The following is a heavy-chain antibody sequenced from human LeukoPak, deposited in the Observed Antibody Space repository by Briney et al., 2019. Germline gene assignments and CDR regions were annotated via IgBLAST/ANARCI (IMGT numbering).Heavy chain of an antibody. J-gene: IGHJ4*02. V-gene: IGHV1-2*02. CDR3: ARERKRYGSGSYYNPDDLDY. CDR1: GYTFTSYY. CDR2: INPNSGGT. Sequence: ASVKVSCKASGYTFTSYYIHWVRQAPGQGLEWMGWINPNSGGTNYAQKFQGRVTMTRDTSISTAYMELSRLRSDDTAVYYCARERKRYGSGSYYNPDDLDYWGQGTLVTVSS. D-gene: IGHD3-10*01.